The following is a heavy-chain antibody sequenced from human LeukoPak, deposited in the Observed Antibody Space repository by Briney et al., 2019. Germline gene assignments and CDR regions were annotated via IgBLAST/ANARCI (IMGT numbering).Heavy chain of an antibody. V-gene: IGHV1-2*02. CDR3: ARASVEDTLRIDDY. J-gene: IGHJ4*02. CDR1: GYTFTYYY. CDR2: INPYSGDT. D-gene: IGHD2-15*01. Sequence: ASVKVSCKASGYTFTYYYMHWVRQAPGQGLEWMGWINPYSGDTNYAQKFQGRVTMTRDTSITTAYMDLSRLKSDDTAVYYCARASVEDTLRIDDYWGQGTLVTVSS.